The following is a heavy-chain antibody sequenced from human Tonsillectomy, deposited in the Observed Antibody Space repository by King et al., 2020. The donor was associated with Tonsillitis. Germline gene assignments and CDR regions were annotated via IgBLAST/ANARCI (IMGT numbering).Heavy chain of an antibody. D-gene: IGHD2-2*01. CDR1: GFTFSSYA. CDR3: ARAGSSNSLHYFDC. J-gene: IGHJ4*02. V-gene: IGHV3-30*04. CDR2: ISYDGSNK. Sequence: VQLVESGGGVVQPGRSLRLSCAASGFTFSSYAMHWVRQAPGKGLEWVAVISYDGSNKYYADSVKGRFTISRDNSKNTLYLQMNSLRAEDTAVYYCARAGSSNSLHYFDCWGQVTLVTVSS.